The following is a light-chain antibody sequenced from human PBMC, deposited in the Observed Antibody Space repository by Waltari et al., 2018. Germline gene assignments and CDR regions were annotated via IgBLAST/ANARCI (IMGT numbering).Light chain of an antibody. V-gene: IGKV3-20*01. Sequence: IVLTHSPGTLSLSPGQRATLSCRASQTVNNSYLPWYQQKPGQAPRLLIYYTYNRAAGIPDRFSGSGSGTDFILTIRRLEPEDSAVFYCHQYASLPITFGQGTRLEIK. CDR3: HQYASLPIT. CDR1: QTVNNSY. J-gene: IGKJ5*01. CDR2: YTY.